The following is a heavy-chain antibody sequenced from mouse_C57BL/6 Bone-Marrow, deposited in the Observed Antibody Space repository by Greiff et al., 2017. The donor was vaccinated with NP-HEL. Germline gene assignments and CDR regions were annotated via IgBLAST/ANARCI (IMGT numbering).Heavy chain of an antibody. V-gene: IGHV1-81*01. J-gene: IGHJ4*01. CDR1: GYTFTSYG. D-gene: IGHD2-4*01. Sequence: VKLVESGAELARPGASVKLSCKASGYTFTSYGISWVKQRTGQGLEWIGEIYPRSGNTYYNEKFKGKATLTADKSSSTAYMELRSLTSEDSAVYFCARERLGMDYWGQGTSVTVSS. CDR2: IYPRSGNT. CDR3: ARERLGMDY.